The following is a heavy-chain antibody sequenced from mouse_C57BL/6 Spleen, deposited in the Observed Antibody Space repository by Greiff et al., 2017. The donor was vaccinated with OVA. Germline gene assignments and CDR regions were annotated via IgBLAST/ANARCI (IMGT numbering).Heavy chain of an antibody. CDR1: GYTFTSYW. J-gene: IGHJ1*03. CDR2: IYPGSGST. V-gene: IGHV1-55*01. Sequence: QVQLQHPGAELVKPGASVKMSCKASGYTFTSYWITWVKQRPGQGLEWIGDIYPGSGSTNYNEKFKSKATLTVDTSSSTAYMQLSSLTSEDSAVYYCARRGSSHWYFDVWGTGTTVTVSS. D-gene: IGHD1-1*01. CDR3: ARRGSSHWYFDV.